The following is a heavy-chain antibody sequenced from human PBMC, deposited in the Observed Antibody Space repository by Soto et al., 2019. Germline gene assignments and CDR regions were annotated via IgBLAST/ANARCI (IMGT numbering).Heavy chain of an antibody. J-gene: IGHJ5*01. CDR3: AREEGATVANNWFDS. Sequence: EVQVVESGGGLVQPGGSLRVSCVGSGFTFRSYWMSWVRQAPGKGLEWVANIRPDVSEKYYVDSVKGRFTISRDNAKNSLYLQMSSLRAVDTAVYYCAREEGATVANNWFDSWGQGALVTVSS. CDR1: GFTFRSYW. D-gene: IGHD4-17*01. CDR2: IRPDVSEK. V-gene: IGHV3-7*03.